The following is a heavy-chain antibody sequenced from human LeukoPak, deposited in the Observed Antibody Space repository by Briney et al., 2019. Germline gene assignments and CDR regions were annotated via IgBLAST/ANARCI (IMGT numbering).Heavy chain of an antibody. Sequence: PSETLSLTCTVSGGSISSGGYYWSWIRQHPGKGLDWIGYIYYSGSTYYNPSLKSRVTISVDTSKNQFSLKLSSVTAADTAVYYCARDRGFGELTGYFDYWGQGTLVTVSS. CDR1: GGSISSGGYY. D-gene: IGHD3-10*01. CDR2: IYYSGST. CDR3: ARDRGFGELTGYFDY. V-gene: IGHV4-31*03. J-gene: IGHJ4*02.